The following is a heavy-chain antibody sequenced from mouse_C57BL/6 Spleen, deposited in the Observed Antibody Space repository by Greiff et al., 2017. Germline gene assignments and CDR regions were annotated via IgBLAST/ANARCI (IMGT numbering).Heavy chain of an antibody. D-gene: IGHD2-4*01. Sequence: VHVKQSGPELVKPGASVKIPCKASGYTFTDYNMDWVKQSHGKSLEWIGDINPNNGGTIYNQKFKGKATLTVDKSSSTAYMELRSLTSEDTAVYYCARQRLRNYAMDYWGQGTSVTVSS. J-gene: IGHJ4*01. V-gene: IGHV1-18*01. CDR2: INPNNGGT. CDR3: ARQRLRNYAMDY. CDR1: GYTFTDYN.